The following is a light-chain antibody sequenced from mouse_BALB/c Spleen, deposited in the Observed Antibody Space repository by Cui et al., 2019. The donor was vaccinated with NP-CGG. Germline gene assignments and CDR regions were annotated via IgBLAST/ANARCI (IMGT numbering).Light chain of an antibody. CDR3: ALWYSNHWV. J-gene: IGLJ1*01. CDR2: GTN. CDR1: TGAVTTSNY. Sequence: QAVLTQESALTTSPGETVTLTCRSSTGAVTTSNYANWVQEKPDHLFTGLIGGTNNRVPGVPARFSGSLIGDKAALTITGAQTEDEAIYFCALWYSNHWVFGGGTIMTVL. V-gene: IGLV1*01.